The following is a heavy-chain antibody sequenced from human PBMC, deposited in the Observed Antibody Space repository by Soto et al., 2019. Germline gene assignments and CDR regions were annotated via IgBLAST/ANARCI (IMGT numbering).Heavy chain of an antibody. CDR1: GGTFSSYA. V-gene: IGHV1-69*13. D-gene: IGHD3-10*01. CDR2: IIPIFGTA. J-gene: IGHJ6*02. CDR3: ARGYYYGSGSYGALDYYYYGMDV. Sequence: SVKFSCRASGGTFSSYAISWVRQAHGQGLEWMGGIIPIFGTANYAQKFQGRVTITADESTSTAYMELSSLRSEDTAVYYCARGYYYGSGSYGALDYYYYGMDVWGQGTTVTAP.